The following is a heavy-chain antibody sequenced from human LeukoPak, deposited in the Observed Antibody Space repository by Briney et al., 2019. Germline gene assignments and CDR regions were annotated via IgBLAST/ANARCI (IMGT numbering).Heavy chain of an antibody. CDR1: GFTFSSNA. Sequence: PGGSLRLSCAASGFTFSSNAMSWVRQAPGKGLEWVSGISGSGGSTYYADSVKGRFTMSRDNSKNMLYLQMSSLRPEDTAVYYCAKELTSGWFFDYWGQGTLVTVSS. D-gene: IGHD6-19*01. CDR2: ISGSGGST. J-gene: IGHJ4*02. V-gene: IGHV3-23*01. CDR3: AKELTSGWFFDY.